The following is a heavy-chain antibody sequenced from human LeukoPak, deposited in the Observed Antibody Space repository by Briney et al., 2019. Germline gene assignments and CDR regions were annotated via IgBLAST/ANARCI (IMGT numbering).Heavy chain of an antibody. J-gene: IGHJ4*02. CDR1: GFTFSSYS. V-gene: IGHV4-34*01. D-gene: IGHD5-18*01. Sequence: GSLRLSCAASGFTFSSYSMNWIRQPPGKGLEWIGEINHSGSTNYNPSLKSRVTISVDTSKNQFSLKLSSVTAADTAVYYCARGGVTLDFDYWGQGTLVTVSS. CDR3: ARGGVTLDFDY. CDR2: INHSGST.